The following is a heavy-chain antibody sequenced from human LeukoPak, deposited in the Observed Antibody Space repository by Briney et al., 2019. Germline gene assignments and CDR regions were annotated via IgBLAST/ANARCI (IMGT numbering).Heavy chain of an antibody. CDR3: ARSRVATDAFDI. D-gene: IGHD5-12*01. Sequence: PSETLSPTCTVSGGSISSGSYYWSWIRQPAGKGLEWIGRIYTSGSTNYDPSLKSRVTISVDTSKNQFSLKLSSVTAADTAVYYCARSRVATDAFDIWGQGTMVTVSS. J-gene: IGHJ3*02. V-gene: IGHV4-61*02. CDR2: IYTSGST. CDR1: GGSISSGSYY.